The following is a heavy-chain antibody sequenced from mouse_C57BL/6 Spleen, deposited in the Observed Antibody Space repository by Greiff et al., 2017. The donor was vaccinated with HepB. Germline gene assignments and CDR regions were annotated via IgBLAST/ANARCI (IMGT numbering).Heavy chain of an antibody. CDR1: GYTFTSYT. Sequence: VKLMESGAELARPGASVKMSCKASGYTFTSYTMHWVKQRPGQGLEWIGYINPSSGYTKYNQKFKDKATLTADKSSSTAYMQLSSLTSEDSAVYYCARGGTPWFAYWGQGTLVTVSA. V-gene: IGHV1-4*01. CDR3: ARGGTPWFAY. J-gene: IGHJ3*01. CDR2: INPSSGYT. D-gene: IGHD3-3*01.